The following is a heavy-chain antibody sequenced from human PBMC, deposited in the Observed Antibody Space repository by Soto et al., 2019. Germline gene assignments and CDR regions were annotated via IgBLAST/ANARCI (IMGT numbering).Heavy chain of an antibody. D-gene: IGHD2-8*01. Sequence: EVQLVESGGGLVQPGGSLRLSCAASGFTVSSNYMSWVRQAPGKGLEGVSVIYSGGSTYYADSVKGRFTISRDKSKNTLYLQMNGLRAEDTAVYYCADVCVGWWGQGTLVTVSS. CDR1: GFTVSSNY. V-gene: IGHV3-66*01. J-gene: IGHJ4*02. CDR3: ADVCVGW. CDR2: IYSGGST.